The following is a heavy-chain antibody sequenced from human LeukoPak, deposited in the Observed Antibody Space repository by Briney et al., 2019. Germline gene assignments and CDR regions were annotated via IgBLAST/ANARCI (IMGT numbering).Heavy chain of an antibody. CDR1: GYSISSGYY. J-gene: IGHJ4*02. CDR2: IYHSGST. D-gene: IGHD5-18*01. V-gene: IGHV4-38-2*02. CDR3: ARGGGYSYGIPSYFDY. Sequence: PSETLSLTCTVSGYSISSGYYWGWIRQPPGKGLEWIGSIYHSGSTYYNPSLKSRVTISGDTSKNQFSLNLSSVTATDTAVYYCARGGGYSYGIPSYFDYWGQGTLVTVSS.